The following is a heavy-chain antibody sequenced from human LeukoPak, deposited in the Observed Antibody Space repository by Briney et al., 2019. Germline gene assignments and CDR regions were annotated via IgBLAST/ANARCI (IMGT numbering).Heavy chain of an antibody. J-gene: IGHJ4*02. V-gene: IGHV4-59*01. D-gene: IGHD5-24*01. CDR3: AKGRDGSSPFDY. Sequence: PSETLSLTCTVSGGSISSYYWSWIRQPPGKGLEWIGYIYYSGSTNYNPSLKGRVTISVDTSKNQFSLKLSSVTAADTAVYYCAKGRDGSSPFDYWGQGTLVTVSS. CDR2: IYYSGST. CDR1: GGSISSYY.